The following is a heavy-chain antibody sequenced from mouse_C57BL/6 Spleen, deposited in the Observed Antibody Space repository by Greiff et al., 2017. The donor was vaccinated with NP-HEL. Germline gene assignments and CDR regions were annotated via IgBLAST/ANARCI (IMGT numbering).Heavy chain of an antibody. CDR3: AREASGLAHFDY. Sequence: EVQGVESGGGLVKPGGSLKLSCAASGFTFSSYAMSWVRQTPETRLEWVATISDGGSYTYYPDNVKGRFTISRDNAKNNLYLQMSHLKSEDTAMYYCAREASGLAHFDYWGQGTTLTVSS. D-gene: IGHD3-1*01. J-gene: IGHJ2*01. CDR1: GFTFSSYA. V-gene: IGHV5-4*01. CDR2: ISDGGSYT.